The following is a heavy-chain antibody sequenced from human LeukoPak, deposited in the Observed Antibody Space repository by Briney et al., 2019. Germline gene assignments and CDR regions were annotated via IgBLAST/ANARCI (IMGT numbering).Heavy chain of an antibody. CDR1: GGTFSSYA. CDR2: IIPILGIA. Sequence: GASVKVSCKASGGTFSSYAISWVRQAPGQGLEWMGRIIPILGIANYAQKFQGRVTITADKSTSTAYMELSSLRSEDTAVDYCVVGIWSGYNWFDPWGQGTLVTVSS. D-gene: IGHD3-3*01. CDR3: VVGIWSGYNWFDP. J-gene: IGHJ5*02. V-gene: IGHV1-69*04.